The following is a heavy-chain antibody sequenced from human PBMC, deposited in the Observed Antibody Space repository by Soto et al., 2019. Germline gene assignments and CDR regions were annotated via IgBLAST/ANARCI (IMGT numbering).Heavy chain of an antibody. CDR3: ARDLLEGYGHARQPDY. CDR2: ITSSSTYI. D-gene: IGHD5-18*01. CDR1: GFTFRAYS. V-gene: IGHV3-21*06. Sequence: PGGSLRLSCVASGFTFRAYSMSWVRQAPGQGLEWVSSITSSSTYIYYTRSVEGRFTISRDDAKNSPHLQMNSLRAEDTAVYYCARDLLEGYGHARQPDYWGQGTLVTVSS. J-gene: IGHJ4*02.